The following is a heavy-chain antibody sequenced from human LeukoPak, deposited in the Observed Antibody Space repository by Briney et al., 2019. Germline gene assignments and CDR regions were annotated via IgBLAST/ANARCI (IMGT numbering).Heavy chain of an antibody. Sequence: ASVKVSCKASGYTFTGYHMHWVRQAPGQGLEWMGWINPNSGGTNYAQKFQGRVTMTRDTSISTAYMELSRLRSDDTAVYYCARGSYDYVWGSYRRTAGIDYWGQGTLVTVSS. CDR2: INPNSGGT. J-gene: IGHJ4*02. D-gene: IGHD3-16*02. V-gene: IGHV1-2*02. CDR1: GYTFTGYH. CDR3: ARGSYDYVWGSYRRTAGIDY.